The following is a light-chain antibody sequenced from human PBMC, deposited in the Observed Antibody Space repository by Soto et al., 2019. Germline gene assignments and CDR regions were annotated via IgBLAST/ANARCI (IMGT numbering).Light chain of an antibody. J-gene: IGLJ3*02. Sequence: QSALTQPASVSGSLGQSITISCSGSGSDVGNYDLVSWYQQQPGKAPQLIIYEVNKGPSGVSNRFSGSKSGNTASLTISGLQPGDESHYYCCSYAGGSSWVFGGGTKLTVL. CDR2: EVN. CDR3: CSYAGGSSWV. CDR1: GSDVGNYDL. V-gene: IGLV2-23*02.